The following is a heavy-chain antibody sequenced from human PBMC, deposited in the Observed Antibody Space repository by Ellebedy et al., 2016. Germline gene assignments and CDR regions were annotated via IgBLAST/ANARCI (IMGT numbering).Heavy chain of an antibody. CDR2: IYPGDPDT. CDR1: GYSFSSYW. V-gene: IGHV5-51*01. CDR3: ARHGDRDLVWFGEGDY. Sequence: GGSLRLSCKGSGYSFSSYWIAWVRQMPGKGLGWMGIIYPGDPDTRYSPSFQGQVTISADNSISTAYLQWSSLKASDTAMYYCARHGDRDLVWFGEGDYWGQGTLVTVSS. J-gene: IGHJ4*02. D-gene: IGHD3-10*01.